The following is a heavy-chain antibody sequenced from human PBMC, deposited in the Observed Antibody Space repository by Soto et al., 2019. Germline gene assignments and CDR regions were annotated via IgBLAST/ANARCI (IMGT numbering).Heavy chain of an antibody. D-gene: IGHD6-19*01. CDR1: GFTVSSNY. V-gene: IGHV3-66*01. CDR3: ASLGSDHADAFDI. J-gene: IGHJ3*02. CDR2: IYSGGST. Sequence: EVQLVESGGGLVQPGGSLRLSCAASGFTVSSNYMSWVRQAPGKGLEWVSVIYSGGSTYYADSVKGRFTISRDNSKNTLYLQMNSLRAEDTAVYYCASLGSDHADAFDIWGQGTMVTVSS.